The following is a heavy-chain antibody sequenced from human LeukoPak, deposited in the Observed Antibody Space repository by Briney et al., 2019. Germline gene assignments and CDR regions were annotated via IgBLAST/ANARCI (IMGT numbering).Heavy chain of an antibody. CDR1: GYTFTSYG. V-gene: IGHV1-69*13. J-gene: IGHJ6*02. D-gene: IGHD2-15*01. CDR3: ARSEGIGSGGSIYYYYGMDV. CDR2: IIPIFGTA. Sequence: GASVKVSCKASGYTFTSYGISWVRQAPGQGLEWMGGIIPIFGTANYAQKFQGRVTITADESTSTAYMELSSLRSEDTAVYYCARSEGIGSGGSIYYYYGMDVWGQGTTVTVSS.